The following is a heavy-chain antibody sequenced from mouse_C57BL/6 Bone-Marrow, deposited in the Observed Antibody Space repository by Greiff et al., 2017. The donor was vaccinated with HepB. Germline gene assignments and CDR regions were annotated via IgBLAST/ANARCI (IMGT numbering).Heavy chain of an antibody. CDR1: GYSITSGYY. J-gene: IGHJ4*01. Sequence: DVKLQESGPGLVKPSQSLSLTCSVTGYSITSGYYWNWIRQFPGNKLEWMGYISYDGSNNYNPSLKNRISITRDTSKNQFFLKLNSVTTEDTATYYCARDGSLYYYAMDYWGQGTSVTVSS. V-gene: IGHV3-6*01. CDR2: ISYDGSN. CDR3: ARDGSLYYYAMDY. D-gene: IGHD2-2*01.